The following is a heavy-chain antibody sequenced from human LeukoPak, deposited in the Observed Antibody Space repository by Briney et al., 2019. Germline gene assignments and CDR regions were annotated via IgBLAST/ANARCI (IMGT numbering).Heavy chain of an antibody. Sequence: GGSLRLSCAASGFTFSSYSMSWVRQAPGKGLEWVSGITVTGDTYYADSLKGRFTISRDNSRNTLYLQMTSLRADDTAVYYCARGDGDYYYYGMDVWGQGTTVTVSS. CDR1: GFTFSSYS. CDR3: ARGDGDYYYYGMDV. J-gene: IGHJ6*02. D-gene: IGHD5-24*01. CDR2: ITVTGDT. V-gene: IGHV3-23*01.